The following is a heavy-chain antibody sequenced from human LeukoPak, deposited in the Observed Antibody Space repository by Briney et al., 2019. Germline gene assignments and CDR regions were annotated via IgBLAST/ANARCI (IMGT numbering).Heavy chain of an antibody. V-gene: IGHV3-11*01. D-gene: IGHD1-26*01. Sequence: GSLRLSCAASGFTFSDYYMSWIRQAPGKGLEWVSYISSSGRTIYYAVSVKGRFTISRDNAKNSLYLQMNSLRAEDTALYYCARSGSYPNWFDPWGQGTLVTVSS. CDR3: ARSGSYPNWFDP. CDR1: GFTFSDYY. J-gene: IGHJ5*02. CDR2: ISSSGRTI.